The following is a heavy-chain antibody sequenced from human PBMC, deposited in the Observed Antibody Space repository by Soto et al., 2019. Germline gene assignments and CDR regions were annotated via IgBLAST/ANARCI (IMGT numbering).Heavy chain of an antibody. V-gene: IGHV4-59*13. CDR1: GGSISSYY. D-gene: IGHD6-13*01. J-gene: IGHJ4*02. CDR3: ARTFSLGNWYIFDS. CDR2: IYYSGSP. Sequence: QVQLQESGPGLVKPSETLSLTCTVSGGSISSYYWTWIRQSPEKGLEWIGYIYYSGSPHYTPSLKSRVTISMDTSKNQFSLKLSSVTAADTAVYYCARTFSLGNWYIFDSWGQGTLVTVSS.